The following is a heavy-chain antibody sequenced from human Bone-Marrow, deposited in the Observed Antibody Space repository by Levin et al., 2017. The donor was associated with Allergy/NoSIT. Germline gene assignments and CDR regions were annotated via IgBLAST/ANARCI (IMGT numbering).Heavy chain of an antibody. V-gene: IGHV4-39*01. Sequence: PSETLSLTCTVSGGSISSYSSYWGWIRQPPGKGLEWIGSIYYTGSTYYKPSLKSRVTISVDTSKSHFSLKLRSVTAADTAMYYCARHPGLRWQTHWFFDHWGQGTLVTVSS. J-gene: IGHJ4*02. CDR2: IYYTGST. D-gene: IGHD4-23*01. CDR3: ARHPGLRWQTHWFFDH. CDR1: GGSISSYSSY.